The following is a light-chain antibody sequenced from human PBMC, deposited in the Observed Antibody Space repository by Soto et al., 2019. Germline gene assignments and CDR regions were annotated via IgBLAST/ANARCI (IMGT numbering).Light chain of an antibody. CDR3: QQRSNWPPT. CDR2: DAS. V-gene: IGKV3-11*01. Sequence: EVVLTQSPATLSLSPGERATLSCRASQSITNYLSWYQQRPGQSPRLLISDASTRATGIPARFSGSGTGTDFTLTIRSLEPEDFVVYYCQQRSNWPPTFGQGNKLEMK. CDR1: QSITNY. J-gene: IGKJ2*01.